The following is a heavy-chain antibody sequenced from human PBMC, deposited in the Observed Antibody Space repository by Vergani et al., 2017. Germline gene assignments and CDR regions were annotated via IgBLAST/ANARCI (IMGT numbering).Heavy chain of an antibody. CDR3: ARESAVYYDFWSGYYTGWFDP. CDR1: GFTFSSYW. CDR2: INSDGSST. Sequence: EVQLVESGGGLVQPGGSLRLSCAASGFTFSSYWMHWVRQAPGKGLVWVSRINSDGSSTSYADSVKGRFTISRDNAKNTLYLQMNSLRAEDTAVYYCARESAVYYDFWSGYYTGWFDPWGQGTLVTVSS. J-gene: IGHJ5*02. D-gene: IGHD3-3*01. V-gene: IGHV3-74*01.